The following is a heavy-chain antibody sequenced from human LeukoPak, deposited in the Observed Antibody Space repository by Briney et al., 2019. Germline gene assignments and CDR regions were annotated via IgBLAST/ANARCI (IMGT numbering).Heavy chain of an antibody. V-gene: IGHV4-34*01. J-gene: IGHJ4*02. CDR1: GESFSAYY. CDR2: INHSGST. CDR3: ARAHPGIVAAEDY. Sequence: SETLSLTCAVYGESFSAYYWSWIRQPPGKGLEWIGEINHSGSTNYNPSLKSRVTISIDTSKNQFSLKLSSVTAADTAVYYCARAHPGIVAAEDYWGQGTLVTVSS. D-gene: IGHD6-13*01.